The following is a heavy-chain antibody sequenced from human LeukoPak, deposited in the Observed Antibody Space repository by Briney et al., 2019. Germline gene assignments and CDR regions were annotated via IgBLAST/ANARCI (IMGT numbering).Heavy chain of an antibody. J-gene: IGHJ4*02. CDR1: GYTFTSYY. Sequence: GASVKVSCKASGYTFTSYYMHWVRQAPGQGLEWMGIINPSGGSTSYAQKFQGRVTMTRDMSTSTVYMELSSLRSEDTAVYYCARSQPMRVLYSYGHAGLYYFDYWGQGTLVTVSS. CDR3: ARSQPMRVLYSYGHAGLYYFDY. D-gene: IGHD5-18*01. V-gene: IGHV1-46*01. CDR2: INPSGGST.